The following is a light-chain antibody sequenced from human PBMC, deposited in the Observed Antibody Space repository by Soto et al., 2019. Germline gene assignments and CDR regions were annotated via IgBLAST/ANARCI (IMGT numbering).Light chain of an antibody. V-gene: IGLV2-23*01. J-gene: IGLJ1*01. CDR3: CSYVSATTYV. CDR1: SSTVGGFNV. Sequence: QSALTQPASVSGSPGQSITISCTGTSSTVGGFNVVSWYQQHPGKAPKVIIYEGIKRPSGVSNRFSGSNSGSTASLTISVLQAEDEADYYCCSYVSATTYVFGTGTKLIVL. CDR2: EGI.